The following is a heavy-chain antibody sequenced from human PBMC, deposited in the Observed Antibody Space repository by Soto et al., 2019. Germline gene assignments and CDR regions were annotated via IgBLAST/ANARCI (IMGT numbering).Heavy chain of an antibody. CDR1: GGTFSSYA. CDR2: IIPIFGTA. Sequence: SVKVSCKASGGTFSSYAISWVRQAPGQGLEWMGGIIPIFGTANYAQKFQGRVTITADKSTSTAYMGLSSLRSEDTAGYYCARSRAAAPPRVGMDVWGQGTTVTV. CDR3: ARSRAAAPPRVGMDV. J-gene: IGHJ6*02. V-gene: IGHV1-69*06. D-gene: IGHD6-13*01.